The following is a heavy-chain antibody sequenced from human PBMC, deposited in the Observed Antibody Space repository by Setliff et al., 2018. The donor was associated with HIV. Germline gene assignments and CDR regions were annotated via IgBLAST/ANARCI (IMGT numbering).Heavy chain of an antibody. V-gene: IGHV4-34*01. J-gene: IGHJ4*02. D-gene: IGHD5-18*01. CDR1: GGSFSGYY. CDR2: INHSGST. CDR3: ARGPRYSYAPYFFDS. Sequence: SETLSLTCAVYGGSFSGYYWSWIRQPPGKGLEWIGEINHSGSTNYNPSLKSRVTISVDTSKNQFSLKLSPVTAADTAVYYCARGPRYSYAPYFFDSWGQGTLVTVSS.